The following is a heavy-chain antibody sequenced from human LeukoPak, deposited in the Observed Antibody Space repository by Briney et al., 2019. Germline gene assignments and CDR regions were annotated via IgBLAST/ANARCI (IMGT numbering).Heavy chain of an antibody. D-gene: IGHD3-22*01. V-gene: IGHV1-2*02. CDR3: AGGITTRHFYYGMDV. CDR2: INPNNGDT. CDR1: GYTFSDYY. Sequence: VASVKVSCKASGYTFSDYYMHWVRQAPGQGLEWMGWINPNNGDTNYAQKFQGRVTLTRDTSLSTAYMQLSRLRSDDTAAYYCAGGITTRHFYYGMDVWGQGTTVTVSS. J-gene: IGHJ6*02.